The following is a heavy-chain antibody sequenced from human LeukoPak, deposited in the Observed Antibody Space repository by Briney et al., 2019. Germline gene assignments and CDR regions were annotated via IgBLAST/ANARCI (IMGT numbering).Heavy chain of an antibody. CDR2: INPNSGGT. D-gene: IGHD3-10*01. Sequence: ASVKVSCKASGYTFTGYYMHWVRQAPGQGLEWMGRINPNSGGTNYAQKFQGRVTMTRDTSISTAYMELSRLRSDDTAVYYCARGGSPYYYYYYMDVWGKGTTVTVSS. V-gene: IGHV1-2*06. CDR1: GYTFTGYY. CDR3: ARGGSPYYYYYYMDV. J-gene: IGHJ6*03.